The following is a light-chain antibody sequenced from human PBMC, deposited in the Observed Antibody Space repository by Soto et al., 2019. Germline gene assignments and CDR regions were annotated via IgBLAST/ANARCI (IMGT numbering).Light chain of an antibody. Sequence: EIVLTQSPVTLSLSPGEGATLSCRASQSVSSSYFDWYQQKPGQPPRPLIYGASSRATGIPDRFSGSGSGTAFTLTISRLEPEDFAVYYCQQSGSSPRTFGQGTKVDIK. V-gene: IGKV3-20*01. CDR3: QQSGSSPRT. CDR1: QSVSSSY. CDR2: GAS. J-gene: IGKJ1*01.